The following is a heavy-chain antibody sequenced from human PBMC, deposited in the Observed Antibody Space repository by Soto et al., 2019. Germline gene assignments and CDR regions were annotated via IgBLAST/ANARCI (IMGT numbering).Heavy chain of an antibody. CDR1: GYTFTSYA. CDR3: ARVSGYYLPDY. CDR2: INAGNGNT. V-gene: IGHV1-3*01. J-gene: IGHJ4*02. D-gene: IGHD5-12*01. Sequence: ASVKVSCKASGYTFTSYAMDWVRQAPGQRLEWMGWINAGNGNTKYSQKLQGRVTITRDTSASTAYMELSSLRSEDTAVYYCARVSGYYLPDYWGQGTLVTVSS.